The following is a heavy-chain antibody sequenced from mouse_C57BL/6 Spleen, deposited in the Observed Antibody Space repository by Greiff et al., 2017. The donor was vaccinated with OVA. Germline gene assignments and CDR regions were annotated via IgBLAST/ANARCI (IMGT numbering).Heavy chain of an antibody. Sequence: QVQLKQSGTGLVKPSPSLSLSCTVSGFSFTSYWLHWVNQRPGQGLEWLGNINPSNGGTYYNALLKSKATLTVDKSTSTVYIQLSSLTSEDAEVYYSAGGLLRWGQGTLVTVSA. CDR2: INPSNGGT. J-gene: IGHJ3*02. V-gene: IGHV1-53*01. D-gene: IGHD2-3*01. CDR1: GFSFTSYW. CDR3: AGGLLR.